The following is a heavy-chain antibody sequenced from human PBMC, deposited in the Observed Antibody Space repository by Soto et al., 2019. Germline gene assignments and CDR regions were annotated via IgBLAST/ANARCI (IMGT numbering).Heavy chain of an antibody. J-gene: IGHJ6*02. V-gene: IGHV3-30-3*01. D-gene: IGHD3-10*01. CDR3: ARGRGDVVTMVRGVIRGVGYYYYGMDV. CDR2: ISYDGSNK. CDR1: GFTFSSYA. Sequence: QVQLVESGGGVVQPGRSLRLSCAASGFTFSSYAMHWVRQAPGKGLEWVAVISYDGSNKYYADSVKGRFTISRDNSKNTLYLQMNSLRAEDTAVYYCARGRGDVVTMVRGVIRGVGYYYYGMDVWGQGTTVTVSS.